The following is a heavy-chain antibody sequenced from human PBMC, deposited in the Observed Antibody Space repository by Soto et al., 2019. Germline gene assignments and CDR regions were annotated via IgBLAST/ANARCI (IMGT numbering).Heavy chain of an antibody. J-gene: IGHJ5*02. D-gene: IGHD6-19*01. Sequence: EASVKVSCKASGYTFTSYAMHCVRQAPGQRLEWMGWINAGNGNTKYSQKFQGRVTITRDTSASTAYMELSSLRSEDTAVYYCARGPIAVAGGLDPWGQGTLVTVSS. V-gene: IGHV1-3*01. CDR1: GYTFTSYA. CDR2: INAGNGNT. CDR3: ARGPIAVAGGLDP.